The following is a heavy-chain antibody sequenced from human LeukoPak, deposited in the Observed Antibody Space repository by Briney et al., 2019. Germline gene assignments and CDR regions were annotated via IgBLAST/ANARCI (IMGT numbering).Heavy chain of an antibody. V-gene: IGHV3-21*01. D-gene: IGHD5-12*01. Sequence: PGGSLRLSCAASGSTFSSYTMNWVRQAPGKGLEWVSSISSSSSYIYYADSVKGRFTISRDNAKTSLYLQMNSLRAEDTAVYYCARGGYSGYDSTQGAFDIWGQGTMVTVSS. CDR1: GSTFSSYT. CDR2: ISSSSSYI. J-gene: IGHJ3*02. CDR3: ARGGYSGYDSTQGAFDI.